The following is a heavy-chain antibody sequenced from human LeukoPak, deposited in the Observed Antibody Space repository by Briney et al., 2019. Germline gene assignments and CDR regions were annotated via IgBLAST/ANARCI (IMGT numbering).Heavy chain of an antibody. D-gene: IGHD3-9*01. Sequence: GGSLRLSCAASGVTFSSYAMSRVRQAPGKGLEWVSAISGSGGSTYYADSVKGRFTISRDNSKNTLYLQMNSLRAEDTAVYYCAKERRYFDWLYDYWGQGTLVTVSS. J-gene: IGHJ4*02. V-gene: IGHV3-23*01. CDR3: AKERRYFDWLYDY. CDR2: ISGSGGST. CDR1: GVTFSSYA.